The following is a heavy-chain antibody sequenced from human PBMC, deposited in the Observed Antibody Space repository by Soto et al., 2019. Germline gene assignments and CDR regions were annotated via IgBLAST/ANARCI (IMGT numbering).Heavy chain of an antibody. CDR2: IDPSDSYT. Sequence: SGESLKISCKGSGYSFTSYWISWVRQMPGKGLEWMGRIDPSDSYTNYSPSFQGHVTISADKSISTAYLQWSSLKASDTAMYYCASWSNYYGSGSYYNPVTNYYYGMDVWGQGTTVTVSS. CDR1: GYSFTSYW. V-gene: IGHV5-10-1*01. D-gene: IGHD3-10*01. CDR3: ASWSNYYGSGSYYNPVTNYYYGMDV. J-gene: IGHJ6*02.